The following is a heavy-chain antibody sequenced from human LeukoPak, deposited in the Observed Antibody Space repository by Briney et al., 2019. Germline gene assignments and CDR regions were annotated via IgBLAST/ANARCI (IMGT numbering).Heavy chain of an antibody. D-gene: IGHD1-26*01. CDR1: GGSISSSSYY. J-gene: IGHJ4*02. V-gene: IGHV4-39*01. CDR3: ARHGRIVGALGEGFDY. CDR2: IYYSGST. Sequence: PSETLSLTCTVSGGSISSSSYYWGWIRQPPGKGLEWIGDIYYSGSTYDHPSLKSRVTISVDTSKNQFSLKLSSVTAADTAVYYCARHGRIVGALGEGFDYWGQGTLVTVSS.